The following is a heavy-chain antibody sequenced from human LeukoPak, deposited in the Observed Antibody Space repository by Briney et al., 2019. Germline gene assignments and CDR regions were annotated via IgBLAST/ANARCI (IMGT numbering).Heavy chain of an antibody. V-gene: IGHV4-4*07. CDR2: IYTSGST. Sequence: SETLSLTCTVSGGSISSYYWSWIRQPAGKGLEWIGRIYTSGSTHYNPSLKSRVTVSVDKSKNQFSLKLSSVTAADTAVYYCAREDRDTTPYYYYYYMDVWGKGTTVTVSS. D-gene: IGHD5-18*01. CDR1: GGSISSYY. J-gene: IGHJ6*03. CDR3: AREDRDTTPYYYYYYMDV.